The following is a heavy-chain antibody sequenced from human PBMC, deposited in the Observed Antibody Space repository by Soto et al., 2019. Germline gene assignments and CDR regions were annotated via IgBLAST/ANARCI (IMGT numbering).Heavy chain of an antibody. D-gene: IGHD1-26*01. J-gene: IGHJ4*02. CDR2: IYYSGST. V-gene: IGHV4-59*01. Sequence: SETLSLTSPFSGGSISSYYWSWIRQPPGKGLEWIGYIYYSGSTNYNPSLKSRVTISVDRSKNQFSLKLSSVTAADTAVYYCARRYGGNFDYWGQGTLVTVSS. CDR1: GGSISSYY. CDR3: ARRYGGNFDY.